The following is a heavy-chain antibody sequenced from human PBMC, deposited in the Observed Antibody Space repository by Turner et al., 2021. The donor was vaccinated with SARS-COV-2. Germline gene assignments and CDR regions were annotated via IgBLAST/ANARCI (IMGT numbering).Heavy chain of an antibody. CDR2: MNPNSGHT. CDR1: VYTFTTYD. CDR3: AGRDSNGYVGAFDM. Sequence: QVQLVQSGAEVKTPGASVTVSCKASVYTFTTYDITWVRQAAGQGLEWMGWMNPNSGHTAYAQKFQGRVTITRKTSISTVYMELSSLRSDDTAVYYCAGRDSNGYVGAFDMWGQGTMVTVSS. V-gene: IGHV1-8*03. J-gene: IGHJ3*02. D-gene: IGHD4-4*01.